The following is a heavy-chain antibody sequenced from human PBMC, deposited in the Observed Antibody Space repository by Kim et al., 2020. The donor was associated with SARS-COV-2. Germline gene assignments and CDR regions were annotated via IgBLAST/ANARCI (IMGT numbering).Heavy chain of an antibody. J-gene: IGHJ4*02. Sequence: YEDSGKGRFTISRDNSNNTLDLQMNSLRAEDPAVYYCAKGWIQLWLSLYYWGQGTLVTVSS. CDR3: AKGWIQLWLSLYY. D-gene: IGHD5-18*01. V-gene: IGHV3-30*02.